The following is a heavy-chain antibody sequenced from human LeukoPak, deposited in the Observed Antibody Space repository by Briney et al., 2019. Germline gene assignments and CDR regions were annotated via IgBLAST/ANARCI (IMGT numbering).Heavy chain of an antibody. CDR3: ARDVNYDHHY. V-gene: IGHV3-66*01. CDR1: RFTVSNDF. Sequence: GGSLRLSCAASRFTVSNDFISWVRQAPGKGLEWVSVIYSTGHVFYGDSVKGRFTISRDNSKNTVYLQMNSLRAEDTAVYFCARDVNYDHHYWGQGTLVTVSS. CDR2: IYSTGHV. D-gene: IGHD1-7*01. J-gene: IGHJ4*02.